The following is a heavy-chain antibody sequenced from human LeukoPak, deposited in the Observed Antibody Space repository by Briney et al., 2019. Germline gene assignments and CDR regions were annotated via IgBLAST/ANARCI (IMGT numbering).Heavy chain of an antibody. CDR2: INHSGST. J-gene: IGHJ4*02. D-gene: IGHD1-26*01. CDR3: ARVGATESDY. V-gene: IGHV4-34*01. CDR1: GGSFSGYY. Sequence: SETLSLTCAVYGGSFSGYYWSWIRQPPGKGLEWTGEINHSGSTNYNPSLKGRVTISVDTSKNQFSLKLSSVTAADTAVYYCARVGATESDYWGQGTLVTVSS.